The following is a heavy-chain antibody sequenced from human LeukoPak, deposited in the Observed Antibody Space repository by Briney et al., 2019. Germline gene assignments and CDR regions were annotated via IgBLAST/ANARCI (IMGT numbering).Heavy chain of an antibody. J-gene: IGHJ4*02. V-gene: IGHV3-21*01. Sequence: GGSLILSCAASGFTFSSYAMSWVRRAPGKGLEWVSSISSSSSYIYYADSVKGRFTISRDNAKNSLYLQMNSLRAEDTAVYYCASGPIIAVAGTGYWGQGTLVTVSS. CDR3: ASGPIIAVAGTGY. CDR2: ISSSSSYI. CDR1: GFTFSSYA. D-gene: IGHD6-19*01.